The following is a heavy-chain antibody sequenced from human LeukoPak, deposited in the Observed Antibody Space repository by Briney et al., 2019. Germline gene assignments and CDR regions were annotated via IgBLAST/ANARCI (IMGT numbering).Heavy chain of an antibody. CDR3: ARGGHSSDDDY. J-gene: IGHJ4*02. CDR1: GGSISSSSYY. D-gene: IGHD6-25*01. V-gene: IGHV4-39*07. CDR2: IYYSGST. Sequence: SETLSLTCTVSGGSISSSSYYWGWIRQPPGKGLEWIGGIYYSGSTSYNPSLKSRVTISVDTSKNQFSLKLSSVTVADTAVYYCARGGHSSDDDYWGQGTLVTVSS.